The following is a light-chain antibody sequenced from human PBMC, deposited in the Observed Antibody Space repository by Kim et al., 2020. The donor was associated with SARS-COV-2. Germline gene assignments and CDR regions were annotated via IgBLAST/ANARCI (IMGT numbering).Light chain of an antibody. Sequence: DIQMTQSPSSLSASVGDRVTITCQASQDSTNYLNWYQHKPGKAPTLLIYDASKLETGVPSRFSGSGSGTHFTFTISSLQPEDIATYYCHQYDDLSFGGGTKVDIK. CDR1: QDSTNY. CDR3: HQYDDLS. J-gene: IGKJ4*01. CDR2: DAS. V-gene: IGKV1-33*01.